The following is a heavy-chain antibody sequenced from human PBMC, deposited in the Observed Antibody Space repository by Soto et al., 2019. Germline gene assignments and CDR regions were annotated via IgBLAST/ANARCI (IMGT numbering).Heavy chain of an antibody. CDR3: AKGGLKVTTSYYDS. CDR1: GFSFSSYA. CDR2: ISYDGRNK. D-gene: IGHD4-17*01. Sequence: GGSLRLSCAASGFSFSSYAMSWVRQAPGKGLEWVSVISYDGRNKYYGEAMKGRFTMSRDNSKNTLYLQMNSLRAEDTAVYYCAKGGLKVTTSYYDSWGQGTVVTVSS. J-gene: IGHJ4*02. V-gene: IGHV3-30*18.